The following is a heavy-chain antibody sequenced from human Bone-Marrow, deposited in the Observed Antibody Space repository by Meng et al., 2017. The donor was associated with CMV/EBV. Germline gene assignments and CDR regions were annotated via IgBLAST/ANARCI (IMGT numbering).Heavy chain of an antibody. CDR3: ARAQYYDILTGYCRFDY. D-gene: IGHD3-9*01. Sequence: SQTLSLTCAISGDSVSSNSAAWNLIRQSPSRGLEWLGRTYYRSKWYNDYAVSVKSRITINPDTSKNQFSLQLNSVTPEDTAVYYCARAQYYDILTGYCRFDYWGQGTLVTVSS. V-gene: IGHV6-1*01. J-gene: IGHJ4*02. CDR2: TYYRSKWYN. CDR1: GDSVSSNSAA.